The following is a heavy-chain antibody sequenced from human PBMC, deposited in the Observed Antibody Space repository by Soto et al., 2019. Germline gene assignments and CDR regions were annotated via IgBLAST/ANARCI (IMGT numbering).Heavy chain of an antibody. CDR2: ISSSSITI. Sequence: EVQLVESGGGLVQPGGSLRLSCAASGLTFSSYSMNWVRQAPGRGLEWVSYISSSSITIYYADSVKGRFTISRDNAKNSLYLQMNSLRAEDTAVYYCARDEIVVPAAIGNYFDYWGQGTLVTVSS. CDR1: GLTFSSYS. V-gene: IGHV3-48*01. D-gene: IGHD2-2*02. CDR3: ARDEIVVPAAIGNYFDY. J-gene: IGHJ4*02.